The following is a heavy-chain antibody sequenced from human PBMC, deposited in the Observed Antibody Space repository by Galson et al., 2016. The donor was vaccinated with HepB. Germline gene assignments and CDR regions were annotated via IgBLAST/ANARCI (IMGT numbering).Heavy chain of an antibody. V-gene: IGHV3-13*01. D-gene: IGHD2-2*01. Sequence: SLRLSCAASGFTFSSYDMHWVRQATGKGLEWVSAIGTAGDTCYPGSVKGRFTISRENAENSLDLQMNSLRAGDTAVYYCARGGCSSTSCPYYHHYGMDVWGQGTTVTVSS. CDR1: GFTFSSYD. CDR2: IGTAGDT. J-gene: IGHJ6*02. CDR3: ARGGCSSTSCPYYHHYGMDV.